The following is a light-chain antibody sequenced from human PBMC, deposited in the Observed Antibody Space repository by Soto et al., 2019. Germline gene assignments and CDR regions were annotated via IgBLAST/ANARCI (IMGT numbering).Light chain of an antibody. J-gene: IGKJ4*01. CDR3: QQYGSSPLT. CDR2: GAS. CDR1: QSVSSSY. V-gene: IGKV3-20*01. Sequence: EIVLTQSPGTLSLSPGEIATLSCRASQSVSSSYLAWYQQKPGQAPRLLIYGASSRATGISDRFSGSGSGTDFTLTISSLEPEDFAVYYCQQYGSSPLTFGGGTKVEIK.